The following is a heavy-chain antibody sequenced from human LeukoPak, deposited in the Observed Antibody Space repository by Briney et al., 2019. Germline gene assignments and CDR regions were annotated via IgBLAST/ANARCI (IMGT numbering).Heavy chain of an antibody. Sequence: GGSLRPSCAASGFTFSSYGMHWVRQAPGKGLEWVAVIWYDGSNKYYADSVKGRFTISRDNSKNTLYLQMNSLRAEDTAVYYCARGDYGNPNFDYWGQGTLVTVSS. CDR2: IWYDGSNK. D-gene: IGHD4-17*01. J-gene: IGHJ4*02. CDR1: GFTFSSYG. V-gene: IGHV3-33*01. CDR3: ARGDYGNPNFDY.